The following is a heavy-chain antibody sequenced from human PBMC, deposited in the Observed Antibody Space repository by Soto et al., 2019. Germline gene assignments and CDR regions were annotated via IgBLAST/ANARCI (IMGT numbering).Heavy chain of an antibody. CDR2: ISAYNGNT. D-gene: IGHD2-8*01. J-gene: IGHJ3*02. CDR1: GYTFTSYG. V-gene: IGHV1-18*01. Sequence: QVQLVQSGAEVKKPGASVKVSCKASGYTFTSYGISWVRQAPGQGLERMGWISAYNGNTNYAQKLQGRVTMTTDPSTSTAYMELRSLRSDDTAVYYCARTDCTNGVCYLAFDIWGQGTMVTVSS. CDR3: ARTDCTNGVCYLAFDI.